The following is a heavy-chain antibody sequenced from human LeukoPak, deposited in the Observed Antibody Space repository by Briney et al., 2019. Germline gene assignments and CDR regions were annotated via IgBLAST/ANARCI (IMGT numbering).Heavy chain of an antibody. CDR1: GGSFSGYY. D-gene: IGHD3-10*01. CDR2: INHSGST. Sequence: ASETLSLTCAVYGGSFSGYYWSWIRQPPGKGLEWIGEINHSGSTNYNPSLKSRVTISVDTSKNQFSLKLSSVTAADTAVYYCARALLIVYYYGSGNWFDPWGQGTLVTVSS. CDR3: ARALLIVYYYGSGNWFDP. J-gene: IGHJ5*02. V-gene: IGHV4-34*01.